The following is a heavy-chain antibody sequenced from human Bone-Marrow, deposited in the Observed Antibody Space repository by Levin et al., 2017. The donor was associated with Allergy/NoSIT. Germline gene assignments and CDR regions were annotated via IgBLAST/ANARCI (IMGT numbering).Heavy chain of an antibody. D-gene: IGHD6-19*01. CDR1: GFTFSSYG. J-gene: IGHJ4*02. V-gene: IGHV3-30*18. Sequence: GGSLRLSCAASGFTFSSYGMHWVRQAPGKGLEWVAVISYDGSNKYYADSVKGRFTISRDNSKNTLYLQMNSLRAEDTAVYYCAKDRKRGGYSSGCVDYWGQGTLVTVSS. CDR2: ISYDGSNK. CDR3: AKDRKRGGYSSGCVDY.